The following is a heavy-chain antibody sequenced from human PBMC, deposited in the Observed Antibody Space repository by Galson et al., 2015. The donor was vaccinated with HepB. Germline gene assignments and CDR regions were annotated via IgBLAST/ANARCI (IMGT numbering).Heavy chain of an antibody. CDR1: GFTFTSSA. D-gene: IGHD3-10*01. CDR3: ARGVLLWDGPDY. V-gene: IGHV1-58*01. J-gene: IGHJ4*02. CDR2: IVVGSGNT. Sequence: SVKVSCKASGFTFTSSAVQWVRQARGQRLEWIGWIVVGSGNTNYAQKFQERVTITRDMSTSTVFMELSSLRSEDTAAYHCARGVLLWDGPDYWGQGTLVTVSS.